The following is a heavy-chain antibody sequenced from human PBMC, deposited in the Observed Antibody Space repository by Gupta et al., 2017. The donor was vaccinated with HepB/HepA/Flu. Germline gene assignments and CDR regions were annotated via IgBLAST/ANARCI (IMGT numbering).Heavy chain of an antibody. Sequence: QVQLQESGPGLVKPSETLSLTCPVSGGSVSSGSYYWSWIRQPPGKGLEWIGYIYYSGSTNYNPSLKSRVTISVDTSKNQFSLKLSSVTAADTAVYYCARGYCSSTSCYWFDYWGQGTLVTVSS. D-gene: IGHD2-2*01. CDR3: ARGYCSSTSCYWFDY. CDR2: IYYSGST. J-gene: IGHJ4*02. V-gene: IGHV4-61*01. CDR1: GGSVSSGSYY.